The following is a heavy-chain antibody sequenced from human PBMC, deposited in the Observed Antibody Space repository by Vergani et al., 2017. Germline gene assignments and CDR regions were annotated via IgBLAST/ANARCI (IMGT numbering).Heavy chain of an antibody. CDR1: GGTFSSYA. CDR3: ARDVSYDDILTGYLPSQPRTRAERGYYYGMDV. D-gene: IGHD3-9*01. J-gene: IGHJ6*02. CDR2: IIPIFGTA. V-gene: IGHV1-69*13. Sequence: QVQLVQSGAEVKKPGSSVKVSCKASGGTFSSYAISWVRQDPGQGLEWMGRIIPIFGTANYAQKFQGRVTITADESTSTAYMVLSSLRSEDTAVDYCARDVSYDDILTGYLPSQPRTRAERGYYYGMDVWGQGTTVTVSS.